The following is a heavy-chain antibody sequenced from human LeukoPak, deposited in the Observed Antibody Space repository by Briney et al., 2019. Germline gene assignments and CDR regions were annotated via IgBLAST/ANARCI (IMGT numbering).Heavy chain of an antibody. CDR3: ARHEYGGFDY. Sequence: PSETLSLTCTVSGGSISTYYWSWIRQPPGKGLEWIGYIYYSGSTNYNPSLKSRVTISVDTSKNQFSLKLTSVTAADTAVYYCARHEYGGFDYWGQGTLVTVSS. J-gene: IGHJ4*02. CDR1: GGSISTYY. D-gene: IGHD4-23*01. V-gene: IGHV4-59*08. CDR2: IYYSGST.